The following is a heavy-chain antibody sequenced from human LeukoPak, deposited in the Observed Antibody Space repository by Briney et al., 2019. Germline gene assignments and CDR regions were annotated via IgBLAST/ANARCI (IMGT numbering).Heavy chain of an antibody. D-gene: IGHD2-2*02. Sequence: ASVKVSCKASGYTFTTYGISWVRQAPGQGLECMGRINPYNGNTNCAQKLQGRVTMTTDTSTSTAYMELRSLRSDDTAVYYCARELYGRFEYWGQGTLVTVSS. J-gene: IGHJ4*02. V-gene: IGHV1-18*01. CDR2: INPYNGNT. CDR1: GYTFTTYG. CDR3: ARELYGRFEY.